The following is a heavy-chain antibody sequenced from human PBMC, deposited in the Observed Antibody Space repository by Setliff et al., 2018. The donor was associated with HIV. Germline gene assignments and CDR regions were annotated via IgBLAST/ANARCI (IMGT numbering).Heavy chain of an antibody. CDR2: INHSGST. V-gene: IGHV4-34*01. CDR1: GGSFSGYY. D-gene: IGHD3-10*01. J-gene: IGHJ5*02. CDR3: ATYADRESNRFDP. Sequence: SETLSLTCAVYGGSFSGYYWSWIRQPPGKGLEWIGEINHSGSTNYNPSLKSRVAISVDTSKNQFSVKLSSVTAADTAVYYCATYADRESNRFDPWGQGTLVTVSS.